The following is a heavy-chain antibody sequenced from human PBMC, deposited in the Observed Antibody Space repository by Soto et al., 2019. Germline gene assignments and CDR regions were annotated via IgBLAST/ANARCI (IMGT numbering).Heavy chain of an antibody. D-gene: IGHD6-19*01. J-gene: IGHJ5*02. CDR1: GDSVSSDAYY. Sequence: QVQLQESGPGLVKPSGTLSLTCSVSGDSVSSDAYYWTWIRQPPGKTLEWVGSILSSGGTSTNPSLRSRLSMSVDTARNQFSMRLTSVTAADTGVYFCAKGFSSGLYVDSWGRGTQVTVSS. V-gene: IGHV4-61*08. CDR2: ILSSGGT. CDR3: AKGFSSGLYVDS.